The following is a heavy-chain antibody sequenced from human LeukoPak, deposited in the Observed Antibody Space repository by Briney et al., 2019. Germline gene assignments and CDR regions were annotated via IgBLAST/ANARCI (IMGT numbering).Heavy chain of an antibody. J-gene: IGHJ6*02. Sequence: GESLKISCKGSGYSFTSYWIGWVRQMPGKGLEWMGIIYPGDSDTRYSPSFQGQVTISADKSISTAYPQWSSLKASDTAMYYCARHPYYYDSSGYYFAYYGMDVWGQGTTVTVSS. CDR2: IYPGDSDT. CDR3: ARHPYYYDSSGYYFAYYGMDV. V-gene: IGHV5-51*01. CDR1: GYSFTSYW. D-gene: IGHD3-22*01.